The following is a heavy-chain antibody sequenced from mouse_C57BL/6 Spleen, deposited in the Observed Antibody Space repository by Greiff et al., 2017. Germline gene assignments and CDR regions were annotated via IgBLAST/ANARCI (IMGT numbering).Heavy chain of an antibody. CDR3: AREFNYYGSSFHWYFDV. CDR2: IYPRSGNT. CDR1: GYTFTSYG. V-gene: IGHV1-81*01. J-gene: IGHJ1*03. D-gene: IGHD1-1*01. Sequence: QVQLQQSGAELARPGASVKLSCKASGYTFTSYGISWVKQRTGQGLEWIGEIYPRSGNTYYNEKFKGKATLTADKSSSTAYMELRSLTSEDSAVYFCAREFNYYGSSFHWYFDVWGTGTTVTVSS.